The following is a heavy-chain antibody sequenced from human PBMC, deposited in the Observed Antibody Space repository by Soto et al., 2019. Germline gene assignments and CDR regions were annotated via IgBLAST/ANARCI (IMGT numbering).Heavy chain of an antibody. J-gene: IGHJ4*02. CDR2: IIPILGIA. D-gene: IGHD3-10*01. Sequence: QVQLVQSGAEVKKPGSSVKVSCKASGGTFSSYTISWVRQAPGQGLEWMGRIIPILGIANYAQKFQGRVTITADNSTSTAYMELSSLRSEDTAVYYCARDEGDYYGSGSYYTNWGQGTLVTVSS. CDR1: GGTFSSYT. V-gene: IGHV1-69*08. CDR3: ARDEGDYYGSGSYYTN.